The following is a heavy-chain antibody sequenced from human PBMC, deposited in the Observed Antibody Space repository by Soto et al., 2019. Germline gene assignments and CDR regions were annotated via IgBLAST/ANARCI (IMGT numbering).Heavy chain of an antibody. CDR1: GGTFSSYA. V-gene: IGHV1-69*13. D-gene: IGHD5-12*01. CDR2: IIPIFGTA. J-gene: IGHJ6*02. CDR3: ARGYSGYDARYKAPYDYYGMDV. Sequence: SVKVSCKASGGTFSSYAISWVRQAPGQGLEWMGGIIPIFGTANYAQKFQGRVTITADESTSTAYMELSSLRSEDTAVYYCARGYSGYDARYKAPYDYYGMDVWGQGTTVTVSS.